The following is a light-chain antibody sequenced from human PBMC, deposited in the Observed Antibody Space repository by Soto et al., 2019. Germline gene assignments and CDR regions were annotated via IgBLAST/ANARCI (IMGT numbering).Light chain of an antibody. J-gene: IGKJ3*01. CDR2: DAY. CDR3: QHRVSWPFT. Sequence: IVLTQSPATLSLSPGERAALSCRASQSISSQLAWYQQKPGQAPRLLIYDAYHRATGIPDRFSGDGSGTDFTLTISSLEPEDFAVYYCQHRVSWPFTFGPGTKVDIK. V-gene: IGKV3-11*01. CDR1: QSISSQ.